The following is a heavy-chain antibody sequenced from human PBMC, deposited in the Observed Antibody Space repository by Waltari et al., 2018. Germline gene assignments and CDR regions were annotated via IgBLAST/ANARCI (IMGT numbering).Heavy chain of an antibody. V-gene: IGHV3-15*01. Sequence: EVQLVESGGGLVKPGGSLRLSCAASGFTFSNAWMSWVRQDPGKGLEWVGRIKSKTDGGTTDYAAPVKGRFTISRDDSKNTLYLQMNSLKTEDTAVYYCTTDPIWGSYRADYWGQGTLVTVSS. J-gene: IGHJ4*02. CDR1: GFTFSNAW. CDR2: IKSKTDGGTT. D-gene: IGHD3-16*02. CDR3: TTDPIWGSYRADY.